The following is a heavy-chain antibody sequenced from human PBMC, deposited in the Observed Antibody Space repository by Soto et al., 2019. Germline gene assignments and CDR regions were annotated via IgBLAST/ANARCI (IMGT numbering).Heavy chain of an antibody. D-gene: IGHD4-17*01. CDR2: ISGNGVNT. Sequence: GGSLRLSCAASGFTFISGAMSWVRQAPEKGLEWVSAISGNGVNTYYADSVKGRFTISRDNSKNTLYLQMNSLRAEDTAVYYCAKRSIYGGPDYWGQGTLVTVSS. CDR1: GFTFISGA. CDR3: AKRSIYGGPDY. J-gene: IGHJ4*02. V-gene: IGHV3-23*01.